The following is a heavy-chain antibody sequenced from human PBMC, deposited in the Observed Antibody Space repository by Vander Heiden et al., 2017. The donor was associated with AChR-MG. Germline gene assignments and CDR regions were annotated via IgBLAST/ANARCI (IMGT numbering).Heavy chain of an antibody. D-gene: IGHD4-17*01. V-gene: IGHV3-23*01. Sequence: EVQLLESGGGLVQPGESLRLSCAASGFTFSPCAMSWVRQAPGKGLEWVSTISGSGGSTNYADSVKGRFSISRDNSRNTLYLRMNSLRAEDTAVYYCAKGSDGDYYYYGLDVGGQGTTVTVSS. J-gene: IGHJ6*02. CDR2: ISGSGGST. CDR1: GFTFSPCA. CDR3: AKGSDGDYYYYGLDV.